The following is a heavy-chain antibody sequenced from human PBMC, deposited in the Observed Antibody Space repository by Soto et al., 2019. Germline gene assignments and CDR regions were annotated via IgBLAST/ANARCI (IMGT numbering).Heavy chain of an antibody. CDR2: IYHSGST. CDR1: GGSICSSNW. CDR3: ARVPRAAAGTD. J-gene: IGHJ4*02. Sequence: QVQLQESGPGLVKPSGTLSLTCAVSGGSICSSNWWSWVRQPPGKGLEWIGEIYHSGSTNYNPSLKSRVTMSVDKSKNQFSLMLSSVTAADTAVYYCARVPRAAAGTDWGQGTLVTVSS. V-gene: IGHV4-4*02. D-gene: IGHD6-13*01.